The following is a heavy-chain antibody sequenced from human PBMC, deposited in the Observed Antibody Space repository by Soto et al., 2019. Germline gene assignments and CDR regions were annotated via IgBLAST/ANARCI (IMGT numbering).Heavy chain of an antibody. Sequence: GESLKISCKGSGYSFTSYWISWVRQMPGKGLEWMGRIDPSDSYTNYSPSFQGHVTISADKSISTAYLQWSSLKASDTAMYYCARRGAVAGTDGYYYYYYGMDVWGQGTTVTVSS. CDR1: GYSFTSYW. V-gene: IGHV5-10-1*01. CDR3: ARRGAVAGTDGYYYYYYGMDV. J-gene: IGHJ6*02. CDR2: IDPSDSYT. D-gene: IGHD6-19*01.